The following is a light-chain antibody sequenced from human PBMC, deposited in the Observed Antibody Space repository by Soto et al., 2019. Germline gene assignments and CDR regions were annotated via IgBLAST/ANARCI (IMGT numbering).Light chain of an antibody. V-gene: IGLV2-14*01. Sequence: QSVLTQPACVSGSPGQSSTISCTGITSDVGADNYVSWYQQHPDKAPKLMIYEVSNRPSGVSNRFSGSKSGNTASLTISGLQADDEADYYCSSYTTTSAPFVFGTGTKVTV. CDR3: SSYTTTSAPFV. CDR1: TSDVGADNY. CDR2: EVS. J-gene: IGLJ1*01.